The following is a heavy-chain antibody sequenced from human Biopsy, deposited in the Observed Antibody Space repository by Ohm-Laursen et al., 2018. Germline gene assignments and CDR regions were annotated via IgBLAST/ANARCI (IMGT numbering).Heavy chain of an antibody. Sequence: SLRLSCSAPGFSVSSYDMNWVRQAPGKGLEWVACIREDGSERKYVDSVRGRFTISRDNARNSLYLQMDSLRVEDTAVYYCARDERGRALSYWGQGTLITVSS. V-gene: IGHV3-7*01. D-gene: IGHD5-24*01. CDR3: ARDERGRALSY. CDR2: IREDGSER. J-gene: IGHJ4*02. CDR1: GFSVSSYD.